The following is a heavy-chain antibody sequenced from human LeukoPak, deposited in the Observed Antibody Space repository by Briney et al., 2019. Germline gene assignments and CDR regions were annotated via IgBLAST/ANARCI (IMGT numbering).Heavy chain of an antibody. D-gene: IGHD2-8*01. V-gene: IGHV1-2*06. CDR3: ARELGYCTNSVCPFDY. Sequence: GASVKVPCKASGYTFSAYYMHWVRQAPGQGLEWMGRINPNSGDTNHAQKFQGRVTMTRDTSISTAYMESSSLKSDDTAVYYCARELGYCTNSVCPFDYWGQGTLVTVSS. CDR2: INPNSGDT. J-gene: IGHJ4*02. CDR1: GYTFSAYY.